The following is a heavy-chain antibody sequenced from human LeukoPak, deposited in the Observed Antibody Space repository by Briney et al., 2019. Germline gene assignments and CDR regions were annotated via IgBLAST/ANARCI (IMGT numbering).Heavy chain of an antibody. CDR3: ARDRLMVRGVIITFYFDY. CDR1: GFTFSSYG. D-gene: IGHD3-10*01. Sequence: GRSLRLSCAASGFTFSSYGMHWVRQAPGKGLEWVAVIWYDGSNKYYADSVTGRFTISRDNSKNTLYLQMNSLRAEDTAVYYCARDRLMVRGVIITFYFDYWGQGTLVTVSS. J-gene: IGHJ4*02. CDR2: IWYDGSNK. V-gene: IGHV3-33*01.